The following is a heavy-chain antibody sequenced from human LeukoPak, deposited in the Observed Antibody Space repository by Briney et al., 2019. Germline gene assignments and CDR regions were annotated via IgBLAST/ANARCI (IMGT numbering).Heavy chain of an antibody. CDR1: GFSVSSSY. CDR3: VRDSGSSYGYYFLH. D-gene: IGHD1-26*01. Sequence: PGGSLRLSCAASGFSVSSSYMSWVRQAPGKRLECVSVIYSGGSTYYADSVKGRFTISRDKSKNTLYLQMNSLRVEDTAVYYCVRDSGSSYGYYFLHWGQGTLVTVSP. V-gene: IGHV3-53*01. J-gene: IGHJ1*01. CDR2: IYSGGST.